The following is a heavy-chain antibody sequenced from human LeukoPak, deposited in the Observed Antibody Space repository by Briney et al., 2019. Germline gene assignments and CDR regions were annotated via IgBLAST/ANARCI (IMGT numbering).Heavy chain of an antibody. D-gene: IGHD3-22*01. Sequence: GGSLRLSCAASGFTFSSYGMRWVRQAPGKGLEWVAVISYDGSNKYYADSVKGRFTISRDNSKNTLYLQMNSLRAEDTAVYYCAKLASSSGYLGLYYYNYYGMDVWGQGTTVTVSS. CDR3: AKLASSSGYLGLYYYNYYGMDV. J-gene: IGHJ6*02. CDR1: GFTFSSYG. CDR2: ISYDGSNK. V-gene: IGHV3-30*18.